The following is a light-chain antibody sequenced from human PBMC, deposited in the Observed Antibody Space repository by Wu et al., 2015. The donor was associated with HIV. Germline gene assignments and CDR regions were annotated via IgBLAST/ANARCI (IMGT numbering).Light chain of an antibody. CDR3: QHYDSSPWT. CDR2: GAF. J-gene: IGKJ1*01. Sequence: EIVLTQSPGTLSLSPGERATPSCRASQSIGSNSLAWYQQRPGQAPRLLIYGAFSRATGVPDRFSGSGSGTDFTLTISRLEPEDFAVYYCQHYDSSPWTFGQGTKVEIK. V-gene: IGKV3-20*01. CDR1: QSIGSNS.